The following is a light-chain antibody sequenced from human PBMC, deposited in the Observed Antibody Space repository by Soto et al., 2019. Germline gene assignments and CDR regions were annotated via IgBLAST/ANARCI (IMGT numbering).Light chain of an antibody. CDR3: QQYNSYSPT. V-gene: IGKV1-5*03. CDR2: KAS. Sequence: DIQMTQSPSTLSASVGDRVTITCRASQSISSWLAWYQQKPGKAPKLLIYKASSLESGVPSRFSGSGSGTEFTLTISSLQPDDFATYYCQQYNSYSPTFGHRTKV. J-gene: IGKJ1*01. CDR1: QSISSW.